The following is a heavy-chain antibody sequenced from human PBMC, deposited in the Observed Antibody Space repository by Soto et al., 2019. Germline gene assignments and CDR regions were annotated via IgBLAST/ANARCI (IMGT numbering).Heavy chain of an antibody. CDR1: GGSIRSSSYD. D-gene: IGHD3-10*01. V-gene: IGHV4-61*01. CDR3: ARVWGGAFDI. J-gene: IGHJ3*02. CDR2: IYYSGST. Sequence: PSETLSLTCNVSGGSIRSSSYDWSWIRQPPGKGLEWIGYIYYSGSTNYNPSLKSRVTISVDTSKNQFSLKLSSVTAADTAVYYCARVWGGAFDIWGQGTMVTVSS.